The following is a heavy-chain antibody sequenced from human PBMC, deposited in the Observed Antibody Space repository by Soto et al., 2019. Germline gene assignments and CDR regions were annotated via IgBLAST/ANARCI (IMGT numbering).Heavy chain of an antibody. J-gene: IGHJ4*02. Sequence: PGGSLRLSCEASGFSFSRVSMNWVRQVPGKGXXWXAXXXSXXXXTWYADSVKGRFIISRDNAQNSLFLQLNTLRPEDSAIYYCARVAYWGPGTQVTVSS. CDR1: GFSFSRVS. CDR2: XXSXXXXT. CDR3: ARVAY. V-gene: IGHV3-21*04.